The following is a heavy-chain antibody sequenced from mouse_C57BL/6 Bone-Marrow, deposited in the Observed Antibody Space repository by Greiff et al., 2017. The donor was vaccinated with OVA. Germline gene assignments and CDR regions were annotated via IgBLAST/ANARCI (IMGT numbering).Heavy chain of an antibody. CDR1: GFTFSDYY. CDR3: ARYYDGSSGYYAMDY. CDR2: INYDGSST. Sequence: EVKLMESEGGLVQPGSSMKLSCTASGFTFSDYYMAWVRQVPEKGLEWVANINYDGSSTYYLDSLKSRFIISRDNAKNILYLQMSSLKSEDTATYYCARYYDGSSGYYAMDYWGQGTSVTVSS. V-gene: IGHV5-16*01. D-gene: IGHD1-1*01. J-gene: IGHJ4*01.